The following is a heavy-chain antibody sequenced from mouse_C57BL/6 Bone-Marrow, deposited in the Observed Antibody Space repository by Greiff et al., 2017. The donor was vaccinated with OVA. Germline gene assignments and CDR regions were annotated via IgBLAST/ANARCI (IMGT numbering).Heavy chain of an antibody. CDR3: AKLGRDV. CDR1: GFTFSDYG. CDR2: ISSGSSTI. J-gene: IGHJ1*03. V-gene: IGHV5-17*01. Sequence: DVMLVESGGGLVKPGGSLKLSCAASGFTFSDYGMHWVRQAPEKGLEWVAYISSGSSTIYYADTVKGRFTISRDNAKNTLFLQMTSLRSEDTAMYYCAKLGRDVWGTGTTVTVSS. D-gene: IGHD4-1*01.